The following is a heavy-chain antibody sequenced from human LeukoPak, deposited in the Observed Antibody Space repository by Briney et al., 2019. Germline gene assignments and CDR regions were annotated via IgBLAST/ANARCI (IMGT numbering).Heavy chain of an antibody. CDR1: GFTFDDYA. J-gene: IGHJ4*02. V-gene: IGHV3-43D*03. CDR3: AKSTSSWSEFEY. D-gene: IGHD6-13*01. CDR2: ISWDGDNT. Sequence: GGSLRLSCAASGFTFDDYAMHWVRHAPGKGLEWVSLISWDGDNTYYADSVKGRFTISRDNSKNSLYLQMNSLRGEDTALYYCAKSTSSWSEFEYWGQGTLVTVSS.